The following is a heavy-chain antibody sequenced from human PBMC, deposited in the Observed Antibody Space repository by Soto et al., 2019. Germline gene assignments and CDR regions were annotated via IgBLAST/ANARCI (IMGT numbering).Heavy chain of an antibody. CDR1: GGSISSGGYS. V-gene: IGHV4-30-2*01. CDR2: IYHSGST. Sequence: QLQLQESGSGLVKPSQTLSLTCAVSGGSISSGGYSWSWIRQPPGKGLEWIGYIYHSGSTYYNPSLKSRVTISVDRSKNQFSLKLSSVTAADTAVYYCARDCGGDCYPYYYGMDVWGQGTTFTVSS. J-gene: IGHJ6*02. CDR3: ARDCGGDCYPYYYGMDV. D-gene: IGHD2-21*02.